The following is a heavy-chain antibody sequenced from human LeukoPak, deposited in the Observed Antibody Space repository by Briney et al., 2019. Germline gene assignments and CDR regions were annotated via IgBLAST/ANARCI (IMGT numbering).Heavy chain of an antibody. J-gene: IGHJ5*02. V-gene: IGHV3-30*03. CDR2: ISYDGNKK. CDR3: ARETVIVGAAP. CDR1: GFTFSSYG. D-gene: IGHD1-26*01. Sequence: GGSLRLSCAASGFTFSSYGMHWVRQAPGKGLEWVALISYDGNKKYSADSAKGRFTISRDNAKNSLFLQMNSLRAEDTAVYYCARETVIVGAAPWGQGTLVTVSS.